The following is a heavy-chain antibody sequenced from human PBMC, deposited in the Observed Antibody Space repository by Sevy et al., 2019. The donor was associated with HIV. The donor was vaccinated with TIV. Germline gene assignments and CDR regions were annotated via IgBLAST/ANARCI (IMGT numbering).Heavy chain of an antibody. V-gene: IGHV3-7*01. CDR3: AKSYFGSGTNYGMEL. Sequence: VGSLRLSCAVSGFTFRNFWMSWVRQAPGKELEWVANIRQDGSEKYYVDSVRGRFTISRDNAKNSLFLQLNSLRADDTAIYYCAKSYFGSGTNYGMELWGRGTTVTVSS. CDR1: GFTFRNFW. D-gene: IGHD3-10*01. J-gene: IGHJ6*02. CDR2: IRQDGSEK.